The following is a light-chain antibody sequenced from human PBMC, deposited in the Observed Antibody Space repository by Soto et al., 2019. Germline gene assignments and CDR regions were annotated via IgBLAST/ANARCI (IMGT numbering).Light chain of an antibody. CDR1: QGINSW. CDR2: AAS. V-gene: IGKV1-12*01. J-gene: IGKJ3*01. Sequence: DIPMTQSPSSVSASVGDRVTITCRASQGINSWLAWYQQKPGKAPKLLIYAASSLQSGVPSRFSGSGSGTDFTLTISSLQPEDSATYYCQQANSFPLFSFGPGTKVDIK. CDR3: QQANSFPLFS.